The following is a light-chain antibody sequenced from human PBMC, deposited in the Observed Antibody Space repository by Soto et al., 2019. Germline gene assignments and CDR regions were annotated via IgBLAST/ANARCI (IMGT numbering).Light chain of an antibody. CDR1: TNDVDGYDY. V-gene: IGLV2-14*03. J-gene: IGLJ1*01. CDR2: DVN. CDR3: ASYTGSAPFYV. Sequence: SVLTEPGSVTGSRGQSMTNSCTGATNDVDGYDYVSWYQQHPGQAPKLMIFDVNNRPSGVSGRFSGSKSGDTASLTISGLQSDDDGDYYCASYTGSAPFYVFGSGTKVTVL.